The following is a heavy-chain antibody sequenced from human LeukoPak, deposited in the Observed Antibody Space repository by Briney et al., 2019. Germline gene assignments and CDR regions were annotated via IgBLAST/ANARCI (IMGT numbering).Heavy chain of an antibody. D-gene: IGHD6-19*01. CDR2: ISGSGGST. J-gene: IGHJ4*02. Sequence: PGGSLRLSCAASGFTFSSYAMSWVRQAPGRGLEWVSAISGSGGSTYYADSVKGRFTISRDNSKNTLYLQMNSLRAEDTAVYYSAKDPKAVAQYYFDYWGQGTLVTVSS. CDR1: GFTFSSYA. V-gene: IGHV3-23*01. CDR3: AKDPKAVAQYYFDY.